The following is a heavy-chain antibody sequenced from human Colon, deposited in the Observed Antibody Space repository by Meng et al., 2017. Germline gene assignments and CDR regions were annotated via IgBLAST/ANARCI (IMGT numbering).Heavy chain of an antibody. Sequence: QVQLQESGPGLVRPSETLSLTCTVSGASVSSDSHYWSWIRQSPGKGLEWIGYIYYTGNTNYNPSLASRVSMSLDTSKNHFSLHLTSVTAADTAIYYGARVNGDFDEAWFDPWGQGTLVTVSS. CDR1: GASVSSDSHY. V-gene: IGHV4-61*03. D-gene: IGHD4-17*01. CDR2: IYYTGNT. J-gene: IGHJ5*02. CDR3: ARVNGDFDEAWFDP.